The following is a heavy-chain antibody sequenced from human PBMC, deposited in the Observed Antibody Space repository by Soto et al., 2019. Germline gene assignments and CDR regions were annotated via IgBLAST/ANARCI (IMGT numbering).Heavy chain of an antibody. CDR3: ARDEARLTMITFVGVIVGAFDI. Sequence: GASGKVSCKASGYTFTRYSMHWVRQAPGQRLEWMGWINAGNGNTKYSQKFQGRVTITRDTSASTAYMELSSLRSEDTAVYYCARDEARLTMITFVGVIVGAFDIWGQGTMVTVSS. J-gene: IGHJ3*02. V-gene: IGHV1-3*01. CDR1: GYTFTRYS. CDR2: INAGNGNT. D-gene: IGHD3-16*02.